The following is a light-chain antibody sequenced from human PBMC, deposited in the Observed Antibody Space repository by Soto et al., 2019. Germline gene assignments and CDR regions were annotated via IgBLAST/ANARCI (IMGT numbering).Light chain of an antibody. J-gene: IGKJ3*01. CDR1: QSISSY. V-gene: IGKV1-39*01. CDR3: QQSYSTPLT. Sequence: DIQMTQSPSSLSASVGDRVTITCRASQSISSYLNWYQQKPGKAPKLLIYAASSLQSGVPSRFSGSGSGTDFTLTIRSLQPEDFETYYCQQSYSTPLTFGPGTNVDIK. CDR2: AAS.